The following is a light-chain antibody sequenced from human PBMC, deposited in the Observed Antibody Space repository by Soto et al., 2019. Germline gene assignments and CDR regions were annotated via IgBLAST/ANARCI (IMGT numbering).Light chain of an antibody. Sequence: QSALTQPPSASGSPGQSVTISCTGTSSDVGGYNFVSWYQQHQGKAPKLMIYEVSKRPSGVPDRFSGSKSDNTASLTVSGLQAEDEADYYCSSYAGSNNRYVFGTGTKLTVL. V-gene: IGLV2-8*01. CDR2: EVS. J-gene: IGLJ1*01. CDR1: SSDVGGYNF. CDR3: SSYAGSNNRYV.